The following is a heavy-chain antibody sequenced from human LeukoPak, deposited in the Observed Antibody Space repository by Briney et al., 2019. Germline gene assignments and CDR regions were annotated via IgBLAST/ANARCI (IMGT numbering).Heavy chain of an antibody. V-gene: IGHV3-48*01. CDR2: ISSSSSTI. D-gene: IGHD3-16*01. CDR1: GFTFSSYS. Sequence: GGSLRLSCAASGFTFSSYSMNWVRQAPGKGLEWVSYISSSSSTIYYADSVKGRFTISRDNAKNSLYLQMNSLRAEDTAVYYCQGIMHFSIYFQHCGQGPLVTVSS. J-gene: IGHJ1*01. CDR3: QGIMHFSIYFQH.